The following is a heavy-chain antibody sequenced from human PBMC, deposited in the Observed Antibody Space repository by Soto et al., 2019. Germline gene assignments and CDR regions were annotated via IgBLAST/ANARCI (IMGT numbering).Heavy chain of an antibody. J-gene: IGHJ5*02. CDR3: TRGPPRVQWFDP. V-gene: IGHV4-61*01. CDR1: GGAVSSGTYY. Sequence: LSLTCTVSGGAVSSGTYYWSWIRQPPGKGLEWIGHIYFTGSTNYNPSLKSRVTMSLDTSRNQFSLKLSSVTAADTAVYYCTRGPPRVQWFDPWGLGTLVTVSS. CDR2: IYFTGST.